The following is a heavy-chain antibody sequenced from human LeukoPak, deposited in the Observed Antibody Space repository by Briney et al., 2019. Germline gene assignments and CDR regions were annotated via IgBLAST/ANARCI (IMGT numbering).Heavy chain of an antibody. CDR2: MNPNSGNT. CDR1: GYTFSGFY. Sequence: ASVKVSCEASGYTFSGFYIHWVRQATGQGLEWMGWMNPNSGNTIYAQKFQGRVTITRNTSISTAYMELSSLRSEDTAVYYCARRAVAYKYSYYMDVWGKGTAVTVSS. J-gene: IGHJ6*03. D-gene: IGHD6-19*01. V-gene: IGHV1-8*03. CDR3: ARRAVAYKYSYYMDV.